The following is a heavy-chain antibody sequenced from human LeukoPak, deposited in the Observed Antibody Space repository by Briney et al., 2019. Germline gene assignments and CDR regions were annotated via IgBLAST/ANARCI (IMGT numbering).Heavy chain of an antibody. V-gene: IGHV4-38-2*02. J-gene: IGHJ3*01. D-gene: IGHD1-7*01. CDR2: IYHSGST. Sequence: SSETLSLTCTVSGYSISSGYYWGWIRQPPGKGLEWIGSIYHSGSTYYNPSLKSRVTISVDTSKNQFSLKLSSVTAADTAVYYCARVSRTLWGQGTMVTVSS. CDR1: GYSISSGYY. CDR3: ARVSRTL.